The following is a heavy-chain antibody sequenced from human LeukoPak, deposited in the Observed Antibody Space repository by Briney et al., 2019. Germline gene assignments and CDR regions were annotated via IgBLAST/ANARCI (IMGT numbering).Heavy chain of an antibody. J-gene: IGHJ4*02. CDR3: AKAAAGTYFDY. Sequence: GGSLRLSCAASGFTFSSYGMHWVRQAPGKGLEWVAVIWYDGSNKYYADSVKGRFTISRDNSKNTLYLQMNSLRAGDTAVYYCAKAAAGTYFDYWGQGTLVTVSS. CDR1: GFTFSSYG. V-gene: IGHV3-33*06. D-gene: IGHD6-13*01. CDR2: IWYDGSNK.